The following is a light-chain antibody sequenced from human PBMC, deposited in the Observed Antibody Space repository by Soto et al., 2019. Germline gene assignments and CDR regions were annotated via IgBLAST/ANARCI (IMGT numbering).Light chain of an antibody. Sequence: QSALTQPASVSGSPGQSITISCTGTSSDVGGYNYVSWYQQHPGKAPKLIIYEVTHRHSGVSSRFYGSRSGNTASLTISGLQAEDEADYYCKSRTTRNTLVFGGWTKLTVL. CDR2: EVT. J-gene: IGLJ3*02. V-gene: IGLV2-14*01. CDR1: SSDVGGYNY. CDR3: KSRTTRNTLV.